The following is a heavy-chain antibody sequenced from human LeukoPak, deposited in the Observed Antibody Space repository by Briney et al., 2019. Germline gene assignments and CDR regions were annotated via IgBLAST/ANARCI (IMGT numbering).Heavy chain of an antibody. V-gene: IGHV3-23*01. D-gene: IGHD2-2*01. J-gene: IGHJ4*02. CDR1: EFTFSNYV. CDR3: AKDREVSAARVYDY. Sequence: GGSLRLSCAASEFTFSNYVLIWVRQAPGRGLEWVSAITGSGGTTSYADSVKGRFTISRDNSRNTLYLQMNSLRAEDAAVYYCAKDREVSAARVYDYWGQGTLVTVSS. CDR2: ITGSGGTT.